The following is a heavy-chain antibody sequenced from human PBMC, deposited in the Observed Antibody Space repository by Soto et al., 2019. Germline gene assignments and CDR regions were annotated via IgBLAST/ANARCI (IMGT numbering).Heavy chain of an antibody. D-gene: IGHD3-10*01. V-gene: IGHV2-5*02. Sequence: QITLKESGPTLVKPTQTLTLTCTFSGFSLSTSGVSVGWIRQPPGKALEWLALIYWDDGKRYSPSLKSRLTITKDTSKNQVVLTMTNVDPVDTATYYCAHLVLLWFGELSAEYFQHWGQGTLVTVSS. J-gene: IGHJ1*01. CDR3: AHLVLLWFGELSAEYFQH. CDR1: GFSLSTSGVS. CDR2: IYWDDGK.